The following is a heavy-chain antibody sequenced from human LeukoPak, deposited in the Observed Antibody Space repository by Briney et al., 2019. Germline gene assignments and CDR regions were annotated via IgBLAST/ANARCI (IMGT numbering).Heavy chain of an antibody. D-gene: IGHD5-18*01. V-gene: IGHV4-39*01. Sequence: SETLSLTCTVSGDSISSSNYYWGWIRQPPGKGMEWIGSIFFSGTAYYNPSLKSRVTISVDTSKNQFSLKLSSVTAADTALYYCARSQFGYSYGSFSYWGRGTLVIVSS. CDR1: GDSISSSNYY. J-gene: IGHJ4*02. CDR3: ARSQFGYSYGSFSY. CDR2: IFFSGTA.